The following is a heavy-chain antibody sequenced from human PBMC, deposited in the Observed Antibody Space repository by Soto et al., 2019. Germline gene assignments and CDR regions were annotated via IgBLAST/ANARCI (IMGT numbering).Heavy chain of an antibody. Sequence: ASVKVSCKASGYTFSNYGITWVRQAPGQPLEWLGWISLYSDGTNYAQKFQGRVSMTTDTSTTTAYMELRSLRAEDTAVYYCTRDASRDSSARGWFDPWGPGTLVTVSS. D-gene: IGHD6-13*01. V-gene: IGHV1-18*01. CDR3: TRDASRDSSARGWFDP. CDR1: GYTFSNYG. J-gene: IGHJ5*02. CDR2: ISLYSDGT.